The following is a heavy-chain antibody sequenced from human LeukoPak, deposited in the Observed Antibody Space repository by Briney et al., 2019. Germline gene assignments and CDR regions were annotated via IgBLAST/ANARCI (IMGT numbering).Heavy chain of an antibody. CDR2: INAYNGDT. Sequence: ASVKVSCKASNYTFTSYGISWVRQAPGKGLEWMAWINAYNGDTNYAQKFQGRVTVSTDTSTSTAYMELRSLRSDDSAVYYCAKDYYGSSGGGPFDYWGQGTLVTVSS. D-gene: IGHD3-22*01. J-gene: IGHJ4*02. CDR3: AKDYYGSSGGGPFDY. V-gene: IGHV1-18*01. CDR1: NYTFTSYG.